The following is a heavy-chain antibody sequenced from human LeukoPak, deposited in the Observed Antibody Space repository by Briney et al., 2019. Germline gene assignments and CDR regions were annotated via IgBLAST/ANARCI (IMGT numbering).Heavy chain of an antibody. CDR1: GFSLSTSGVG. Sequence: SGPTLVKPTQTLTLTCTFSGFSLSTSGVGVGWIRQPPVKALEWLALIYWDDDKRYSPSLKSRLTITKDTSKNQVVLTMTNMDPVDTATYYCAHSGYYDSSGSGAFDIWGQGTMVTVSS. CDR2: IYWDDDK. J-gene: IGHJ3*02. D-gene: IGHD3-22*01. V-gene: IGHV2-5*02. CDR3: AHSGYYDSSGSGAFDI.